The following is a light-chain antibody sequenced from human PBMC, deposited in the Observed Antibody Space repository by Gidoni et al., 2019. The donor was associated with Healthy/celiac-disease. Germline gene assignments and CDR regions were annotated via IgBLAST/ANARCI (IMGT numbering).Light chain of an antibody. CDR2: YDD. CDR3: AAWDDRLNAWV. CDR1: SSNIGNNA. J-gene: IGLJ3*02. V-gene: IGLV1-36*01. Sequence: QSVLTQPPSVSEAPSQRDTISCPGSSSNIGNNAVNWYQQLPGKAPKLLIYYDDLLPSGVSDRFYGSKSGTSAYLAISGLQSEDEADYYCAAWDDRLNAWVFGGGTKLTVL.